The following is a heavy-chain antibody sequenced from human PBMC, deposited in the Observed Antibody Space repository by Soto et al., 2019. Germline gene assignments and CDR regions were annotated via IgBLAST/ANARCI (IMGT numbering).Heavy chain of an antibody. CDR2: INAGNGNT. V-gene: IGHV1-3*01. Sequence: ASVKVSCKASGYTFTSYAMHWVRQAPGQRLEWMGWINAGNGNTKYSQKFQGRVTVTRNTSVSTAYLELSSLRSEDTAVYYCARGVFSGHVWGQGTTVTVSS. J-gene: IGHJ6*02. CDR3: ARGVFSGHV. CDR1: GYTFTSYA.